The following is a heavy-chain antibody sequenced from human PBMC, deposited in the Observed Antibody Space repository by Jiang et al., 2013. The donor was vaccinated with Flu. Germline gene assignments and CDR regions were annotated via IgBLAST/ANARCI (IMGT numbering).Heavy chain of an antibody. D-gene: IGHD3/OR15-3a*01. Sequence: QSGAEVKRPGASVKLSCKASGFTLSKSYMHWVRQSPGQGLEWMGVIDPDGYVRGKAQKFQGRVAMTRDTSTSTLFMELSSLRSEDTALYYCARGVSDLYYYYGMDV. CDR1: GFTLSKSY. V-gene: IGHV1-46*01. CDR2: IDPDGYVR. J-gene: IGHJ6*01. CDR3: ARGVSDLYYYYGMDV.